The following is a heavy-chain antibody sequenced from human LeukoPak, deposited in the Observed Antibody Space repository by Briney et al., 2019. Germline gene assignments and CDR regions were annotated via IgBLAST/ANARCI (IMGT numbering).Heavy chain of an antibody. CDR1: GFTFSSYA. D-gene: IGHD4-17*01. CDR2: ISGSGGST. V-gene: IGHV3-23*01. J-gene: IGHJ4*02. Sequence: GRSLRLSXAASGFTFSSYAMSWVRQAPGKGLEWVSAISGSGGSTYYADSVKGRFTISRDNSKNTLYLQMNSLRAEDTAVYYCANRPKYGDYDYWGQGTLVTVSS. CDR3: ANRPKYGDYDY.